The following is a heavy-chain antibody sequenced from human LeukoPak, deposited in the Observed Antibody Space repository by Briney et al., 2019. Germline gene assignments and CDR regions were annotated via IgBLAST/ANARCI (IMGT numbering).Heavy chain of an antibody. CDR2: IYTSGST. J-gene: IGHJ6*03. V-gene: IGHV4-61*02. CDR1: GGSISSGSYY. Sequence: PSETLSLTCTVSGGSISSGSYYWSWIRQPAGKGLEWIGRIYTSGSTNYNPSLKSRVTISVDTSKNQFSLKLSSVTAADTAVYYCARGGRIQLWLGYYMDVWGKGTTVTVSS. CDR3: ARGGRIQLWLGYYMDV. D-gene: IGHD5-18*01.